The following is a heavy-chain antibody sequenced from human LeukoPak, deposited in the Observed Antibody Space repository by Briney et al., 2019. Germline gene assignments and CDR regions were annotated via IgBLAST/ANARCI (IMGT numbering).Heavy chain of an antibody. V-gene: IGHV3-74*01. CDR3: AARYCINGVCFFY. CDR2: LNSDGSTT. CDR1: GFTFSTFW. Sequence: GGSLRLSCVASGFTFSTFWMHWVRQAPGKGLVWVSRLNSDGSTTNYADSVKGRFTISRDNAKNTLYLQMNSLRAEDTAVYYCAARYCINGVCFFYWGQGTLVTVSS. D-gene: IGHD2-8*01. J-gene: IGHJ4*02.